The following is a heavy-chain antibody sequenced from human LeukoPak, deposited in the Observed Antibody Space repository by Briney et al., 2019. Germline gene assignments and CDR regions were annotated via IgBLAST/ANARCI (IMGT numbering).Heavy chain of an antibody. CDR2: ISYDGSNK. CDR3: ASTPYSSGWPFDY. Sequence: PGRSLRLSCAASGLTFSSNAMHWVRRAPGKGLEWVAVISYDGSNKYYADSVKGRFTISRDNSKNTLYVQMNSLRAEDTAVYYCASTPYSSGWPFDYWGQGTLVTVSS. J-gene: IGHJ4*02. D-gene: IGHD6-19*01. CDR1: GLTFSSNA. V-gene: IGHV3-30-3*01.